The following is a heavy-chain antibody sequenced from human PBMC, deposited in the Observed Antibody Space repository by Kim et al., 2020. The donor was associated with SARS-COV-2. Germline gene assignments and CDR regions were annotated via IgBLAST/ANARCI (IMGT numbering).Heavy chain of an antibody. Sequence: SETLSLTCTVSGGSISSSSYYWGWIRQPPGKGLEWIGSIYYSGSTYYNPSLKSRVTISVDTSKNQFSLKLSSVTAADTAVYYCARLLRHDYIDYWGQGTLVTVSS. J-gene: IGHJ4*02. CDR2: IYYSGST. CDR3: ARLLRHDYIDY. V-gene: IGHV4-39*01. CDR1: GGSISSSSYY.